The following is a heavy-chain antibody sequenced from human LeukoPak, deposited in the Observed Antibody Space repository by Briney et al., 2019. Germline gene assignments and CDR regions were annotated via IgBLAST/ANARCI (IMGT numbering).Heavy chain of an antibody. V-gene: IGHV4-59*01. J-gene: IGHJ4*02. D-gene: IGHD4-17*01. Sequence: MTSETLSLTCTVSGGSISSYYWSWIRQPPGKGLEWIGYIYYSGYTNYSPSLKSRVTISVDTSKNQFSLKLSSVTAADTAVYYCARDSEWGQLRSDYWGQGTLVTVSS. CDR3: ARDSEWGQLRSDY. CDR1: GGSISSYY. CDR2: IYYSGYT.